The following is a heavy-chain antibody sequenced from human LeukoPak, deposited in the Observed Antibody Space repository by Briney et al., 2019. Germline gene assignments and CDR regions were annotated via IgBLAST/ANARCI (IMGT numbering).Heavy chain of an antibody. V-gene: IGHV7-4-1*02. CDR2: INTNTGNP. CDR1: GYTFTSYA. J-gene: IGHJ5*02. CDR3: ARDESDYGDYSWFDP. Sequence: GASVRVSCKASGYTFTSYAMNWVRQAPGQGLEWMGWINTNTGNPTYAQGFTGRFVFSLDTSVSTAYLQISCLKAEDTAVYYCARDESDYGDYSWFDPWGQGTLVTVSS. D-gene: IGHD4-17*01.